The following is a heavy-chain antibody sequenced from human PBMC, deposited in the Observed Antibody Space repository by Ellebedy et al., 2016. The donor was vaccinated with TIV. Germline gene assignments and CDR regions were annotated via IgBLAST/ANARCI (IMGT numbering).Heavy chain of an antibody. D-gene: IGHD6-19*01. J-gene: IGHJ3*02. CDR2: INPSGGST. CDR3: ARGRGSSGDGRTDAFDI. Sequence: ASVKVSXKASGYTFTSYGISWVRQAPGQGLEWMGIINPSGGSTSYAQKFQGRVTMTRDTSTSTVYMELSSLRSEDTAVYYCARGRGSSGDGRTDAFDIWGQGTMVTVSS. V-gene: IGHV1-46*01. CDR1: GYTFTSYG.